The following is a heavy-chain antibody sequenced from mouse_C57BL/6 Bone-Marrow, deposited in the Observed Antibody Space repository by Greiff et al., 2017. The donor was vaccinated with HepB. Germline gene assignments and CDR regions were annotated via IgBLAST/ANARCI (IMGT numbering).Heavy chain of an antibody. J-gene: IGHJ3*01. CDR1: GVDFSRYW. CDR2: INPDSSTI. Sequence: ASGVDFSRYWMSWVRRAPGKGLEWIGEINPDSSTINYAPSLKDKFIISRDNAKNTLYLQMSKVRSEDTALYYCARYSDYTWFAYWGQGTLVTVSA. D-gene: IGHD2-4*01. CDR3: ARYSDYTWFAY. V-gene: IGHV4-1*01.